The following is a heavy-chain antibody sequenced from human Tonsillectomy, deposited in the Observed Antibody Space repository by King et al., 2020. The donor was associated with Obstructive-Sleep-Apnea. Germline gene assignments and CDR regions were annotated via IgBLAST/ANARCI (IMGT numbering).Heavy chain of an antibody. CDR1: GFTFSSYS. CDR3: AREGVATGVLDY. V-gene: IGHV3-21*01. D-gene: IGHD5-12*01. CDR2: INSSSSYL. J-gene: IGHJ4*02. Sequence: QLVQSGGGLVKPGGSLRLSCAASGFTFSSYSMNWVRQAPGKGLEWVSSINSSSSYLYYADSVKGRFTISRDNAKNSLYLQMNSLRAEDTAVYYCAREGVATGVLDYWGQGTLVTVSS.